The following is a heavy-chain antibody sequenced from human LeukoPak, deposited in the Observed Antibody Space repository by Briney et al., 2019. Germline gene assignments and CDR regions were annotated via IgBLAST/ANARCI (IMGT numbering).Heavy chain of an antibody. Sequence: GASVKVSCKASGSTFTSYDINWVRQATGQGLEWMGWMNPNSGDTGYAQKFQGRVTMTRNTSISTAYMELSSLTSDDTAVFYCARTGMGGNVWMDSWGQGTLVTVSS. CDR3: ARTGMGGNVWMDS. V-gene: IGHV1-8*01. D-gene: IGHD1-26*01. CDR1: GSTFTSYD. J-gene: IGHJ5*01. CDR2: MNPNSGDT.